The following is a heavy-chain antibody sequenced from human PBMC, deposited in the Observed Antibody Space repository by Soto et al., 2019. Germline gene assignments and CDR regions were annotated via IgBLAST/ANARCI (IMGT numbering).Heavy chain of an antibody. J-gene: IGHJ4*02. CDR1: GASISSTNW. Sequence: QVQLQESGPRLVKPSGTLSLTCAVSGASISSTNWWTWVRQPPGKGLEWIGEIYHTGSTKYNPSLKSRAPLSLDQSNTQFSLQLSSVTAADTAVYYCATLPPRIVVVVLPIPTWGQGTLVTVSS. V-gene: IGHV4-4*02. CDR3: ATLPPRIVVVVLPIPT. CDR2: IYHTGST. D-gene: IGHD2-15*01.